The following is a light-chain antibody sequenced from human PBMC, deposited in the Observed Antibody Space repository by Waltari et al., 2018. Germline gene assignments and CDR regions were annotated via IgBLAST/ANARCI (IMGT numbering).Light chain of an antibody. CDR2: GVS. CDR1: QSLLHSDGKTF. V-gene: IGKV2D-29*01. Sequence: DIVLTQTPLSLSVTPGQPASISCKSSQSLLHSDGKTFLFWYLQKPGQPPQLLLYGVSNRFSGVPDRFSGSVSGTDFALKISRVEADDVGFYYCMQSLQLPPYTFGQGTRLEI. CDR3: MQSLQLPPYT. J-gene: IGKJ2*01.